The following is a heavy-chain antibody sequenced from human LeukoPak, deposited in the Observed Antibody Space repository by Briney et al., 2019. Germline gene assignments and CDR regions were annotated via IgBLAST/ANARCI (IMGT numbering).Heavy chain of an antibody. CDR1: GFTLNGYW. D-gene: IGHD2-8*02. CDR3: TRVQAGRSGLMDV. CDR2: IDPDGSTT. Sequence: PGVSVRLSCAASGFTLNGYWMHWVRQAPGEGLVWVSRIDPDGSTTNYAESVKGRFTTSRDNAKNTMYLQMNSLRAEDTALYYCTRVQAGRSGLMDVWGRGTTVTVSS. V-gene: IGHV3-74*01. J-gene: IGHJ6*02.